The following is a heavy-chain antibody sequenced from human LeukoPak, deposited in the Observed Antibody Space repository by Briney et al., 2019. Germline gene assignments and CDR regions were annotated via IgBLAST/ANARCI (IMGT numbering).Heavy chain of an antibody. CDR3: AKKGTGGDFDY. CDR2: ISSSGSTI. J-gene: IGHJ4*02. D-gene: IGHD3-10*01. V-gene: IGHV3-48*03. CDR1: GFTLSTYA. Sequence: PGGSLRLSCAASGFTLSTYAMSWVRQALGKGLEWVSYISSSGSTIYYADSVKGRFTISRDNAKNSLYLQMNSLRAEDTAVYYCAKKGTGGDFDYWGQGTLVTVSS.